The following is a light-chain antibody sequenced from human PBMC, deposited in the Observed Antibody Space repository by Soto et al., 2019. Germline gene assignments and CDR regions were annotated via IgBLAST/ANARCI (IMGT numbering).Light chain of an antibody. Sequence: EIVMTQSPATLSVSPGERATLSCRASQSVGSNLAWYQQKPGQAPRLLIYDASARPTGIPARFSGSGSGTEYTLTISSLQSEDFAVYYCQQYNNWPPFTFGPGTKVDLK. CDR3: QQYNNWPPFT. J-gene: IGKJ3*01. CDR1: QSVGSN. CDR2: DAS. V-gene: IGKV3-15*01.